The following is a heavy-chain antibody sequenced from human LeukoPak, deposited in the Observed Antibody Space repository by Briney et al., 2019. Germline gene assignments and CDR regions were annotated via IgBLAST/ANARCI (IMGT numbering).Heavy chain of an antibody. CDR1: GFTVSSNY. CDR3: AKDRRLLWFGALAPFQH. J-gene: IGHJ1*01. CDR2: ISGSGGST. D-gene: IGHD3-10*01. V-gene: IGHV3-23*01. Sequence: GGSLRLSCAASGFTVSSNYMSWVRQAPGKGLEWVSAISGSGGSTYYADSVKGRFTISRDNSKNTLYLQMNSLRAEDTAVYYCAKDRRLLWFGALAPFQHWGQGTLVTVSS.